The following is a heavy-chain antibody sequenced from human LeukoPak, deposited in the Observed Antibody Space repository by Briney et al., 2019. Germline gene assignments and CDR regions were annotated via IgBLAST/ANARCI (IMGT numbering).Heavy chain of an antibody. Sequence: PGGSLRLSCSASGFTFSSYAMHWVRQAPGKGLEFVSAISPSGGSTYYADSEKGRFTISRDNSKNTLYLQMSSLRAEDTAVYYCVKTLGSSREGFDYWGQGTLVTVSS. CDR3: VKTLGSSREGFDY. V-gene: IGHV3-64D*08. CDR2: ISPSGGST. CDR1: GFTFSSYA. D-gene: IGHD1-26*01. J-gene: IGHJ4*02.